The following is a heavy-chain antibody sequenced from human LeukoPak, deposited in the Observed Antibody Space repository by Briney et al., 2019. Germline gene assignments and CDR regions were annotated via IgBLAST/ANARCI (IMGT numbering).Heavy chain of an antibody. Sequence: GEYLRLSRAASGFTFSSDAMSWVRQAPGKGLERVSAISGSGGSTYYADSVKGRFTISRDNAKNSLYLQMNSLRAEDTAVYYCARDRIPVDYYDSSGQYDYWGQGTLVTVSS. J-gene: IGHJ4*02. V-gene: IGHV3-23*01. CDR1: GFTFSSDA. CDR3: ARDRIPVDYYDSSGQYDY. CDR2: ISGSGGST. D-gene: IGHD3-22*01.